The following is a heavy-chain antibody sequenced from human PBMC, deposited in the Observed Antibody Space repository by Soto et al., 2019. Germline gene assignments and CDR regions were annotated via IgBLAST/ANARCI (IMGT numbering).Heavy chain of an antibody. D-gene: IGHD3-3*01. CDR1: GYPVTAYY. CDR3: ARGGGVGVAGSAAFDM. CDR2: INPATGAA. Sequence: QLHLVQSGAVVKKPGASVTVSCSASGYPVTAYYMHWVRQAPGRGLEWMGGINPATGAAKYTQTFQGRVTMPRDRSTSKVFMELSGLTSEDTAVFYCARGGGVGVAGSAAFDMWGQGTLVTVSS. V-gene: IGHV1-2*02. J-gene: IGHJ3*02.